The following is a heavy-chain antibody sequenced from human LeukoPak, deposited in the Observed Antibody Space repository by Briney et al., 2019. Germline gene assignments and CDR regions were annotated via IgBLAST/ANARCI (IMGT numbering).Heavy chain of an antibody. Sequence: KASETLSLTCTVSGGSISSGGYYWSWIRQHPGKGLEWIGYIYYSGSTYYNPSLKSRVTISVDTPKNQFSLKLSSVTAADTAVYYCARDASLGSDPAFDIWGQGTMVTVSS. CDR3: ARDASLGSDPAFDI. D-gene: IGHD1-26*01. CDR1: GGSISSGGYY. CDR2: IYYSGST. V-gene: IGHV4-31*03. J-gene: IGHJ3*02.